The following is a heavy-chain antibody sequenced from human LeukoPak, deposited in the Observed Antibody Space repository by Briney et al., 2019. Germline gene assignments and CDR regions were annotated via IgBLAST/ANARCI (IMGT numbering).Heavy chain of an antibody. CDR2: IYSGGST. J-gene: IGHJ3*02. Sequence: GGSLRLSCAASGFTFSSYAMSWVRQAPGKGLEWVSVIYSGGSTYYADSVKGRFTISRHNSKNTLYLQMNSLRAEDTAVYYCARDKGRGLGAFDIWGQGTMVTVSS. D-gene: IGHD3-16*01. V-gene: IGHV3-53*04. CDR1: GFTFSSYA. CDR3: ARDKGRGLGAFDI.